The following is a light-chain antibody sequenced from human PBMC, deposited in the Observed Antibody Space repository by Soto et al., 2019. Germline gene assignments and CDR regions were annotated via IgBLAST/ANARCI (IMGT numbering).Light chain of an antibody. Sequence: EIVLTQSPDLLSVSPGERASLACRASQSVGASLAWYQQKPGQAPRFLLYRISTRATGIPARFSGSGAGTEFTLTINSLQSEDFAVYYCQQHYQWPITFGQGTRLEIK. CDR2: RIS. V-gene: IGKV3D-15*01. J-gene: IGKJ5*01. CDR3: QQHYQWPIT. CDR1: QSVGAS.